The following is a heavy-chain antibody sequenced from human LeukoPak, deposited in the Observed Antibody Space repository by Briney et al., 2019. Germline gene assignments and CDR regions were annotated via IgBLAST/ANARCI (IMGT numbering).Heavy chain of an antibody. J-gene: IGHJ6*02. CDR2: ISSSSSYI. Sequence: GRSLRLSCVASGFTFSSYGMHWVRQAPGKGLEWVSSISSSSSYIYYADSVKGRFTISRDNAKNSLYLQMNSLRAEDTAVYYCARAPWLAYYYYYGMDVWGQGTTVTVSS. V-gene: IGHV3-21*01. CDR1: GFTFSSYG. D-gene: IGHD6-19*01. CDR3: ARAPWLAYYYYYGMDV.